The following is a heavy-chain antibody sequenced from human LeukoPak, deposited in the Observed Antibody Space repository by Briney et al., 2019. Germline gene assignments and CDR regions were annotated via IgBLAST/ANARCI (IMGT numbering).Heavy chain of an antibody. V-gene: IGHV4-38-2*02. Sequence: SGTLSLTCTVSGYSISSGYYWGWIRQPPGKGLEWIGEINHSGSTNYNPSLKSRVTISVDTSKNQYSLKLSSVTAADTAVYYCARRRYCSSTSCRYYYYYYYMDVWGKGTTVTISS. CDR1: GYSISSGYY. CDR2: INHSGST. D-gene: IGHD2-2*01. J-gene: IGHJ6*03. CDR3: ARRRYCSSTSCRYYYYYYYMDV.